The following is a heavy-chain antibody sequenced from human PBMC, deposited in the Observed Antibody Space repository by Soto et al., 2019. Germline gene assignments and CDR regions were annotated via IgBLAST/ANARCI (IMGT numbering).Heavy chain of an antibody. CDR2: IIPIFGTA. CDR1: GGTFSSYA. D-gene: IGHD3-3*01. V-gene: IGHV1-69*01. CDR3: ARVTYVLRFLEWLLDAFDI. J-gene: IGHJ3*02. Sequence: QVQLVQSGAEVKKPGSSVKVSCKASGGTFSSYAISWVRQAPGQGLEWMGGIIPIFGTANYAQKFQGRVTITADESTSTAYSEQSSLRSEDTAVYYCARVTYVLRFLEWLLDAFDIWGQGTMVTVSS.